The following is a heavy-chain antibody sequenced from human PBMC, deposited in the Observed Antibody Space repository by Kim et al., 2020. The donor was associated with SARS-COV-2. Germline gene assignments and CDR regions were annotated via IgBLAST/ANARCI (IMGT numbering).Heavy chain of an antibody. J-gene: IGHJ4*02. D-gene: IGHD6-13*01. CDR2: ISYDGSNK. V-gene: IGHV3-30*04. Sequence: GGSLRLSCAASGFTFSSYAMHWVRQAPGKGLEWVAVISYDGSNKYYADSVKGRFTISRDNSKNTLYLQMNSLRAEDTAVYYCARGPLGKYSSSWYYFDYWGQGTLVTVSS. CDR1: GFTFSSYA. CDR3: ARGPLGKYSSSWYYFDY.